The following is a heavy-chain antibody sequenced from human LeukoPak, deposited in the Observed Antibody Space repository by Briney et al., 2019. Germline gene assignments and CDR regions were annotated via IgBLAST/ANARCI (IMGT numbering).Heavy chain of an antibody. J-gene: IGHJ4*02. D-gene: IGHD2-21*02. CDR2: ISSSGSAK. CDR1: GFTFTSYT. CDR3: ASGTDCGGDCYSHYLDY. Sequence: GGSLRLSCAASGFTFTSYTMNWVRQAPGKGLEWVSYISSSGSAKYYADSVKGRFTISRDNAKNSLYLQMNSLRAEDTAVYYCASGTDCGGDCYSHYLDYWGQGTLVTVSS. V-gene: IGHV3-48*04.